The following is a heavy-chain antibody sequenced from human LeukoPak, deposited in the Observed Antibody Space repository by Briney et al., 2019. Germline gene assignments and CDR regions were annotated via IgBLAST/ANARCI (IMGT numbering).Heavy chain of an antibody. J-gene: IGHJ6*02. D-gene: IGHD6-13*01. CDR1: GYSFTDYY. Sequence: ASVKVSCKTSGYSFTDYYMHWVRQAPGQGLEWMGWINPNSGGTNYAQKFQGRVTMTRDTSISTAYMELSRLRSDDTAVYYCARVKPDSSSWYFVPYGMDVWGQGTTVTVSS. V-gene: IGHV1-2*02. CDR3: ARVKPDSSSWYFVPYGMDV. CDR2: INPNSGGT.